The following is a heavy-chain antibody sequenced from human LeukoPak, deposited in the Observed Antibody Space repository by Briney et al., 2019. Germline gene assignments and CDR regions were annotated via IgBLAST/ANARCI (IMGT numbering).Heavy chain of an antibody. V-gene: IGHV3-23*01. J-gene: IGHJ4*02. CDR2: IVGSGANT. Sequence: GGSLRLSCAASGFTFSAYTMSWVRQAPGKGLEWVSCIVGSGANTYYADSVKGRSTISRDNSKNTLYLQMNSLRAEDTAVYYCTPDPFDSWGQGTLVTVSS. CDR3: TPDPFDS. D-gene: IGHD2-15*01. CDR1: GFTFSAYT.